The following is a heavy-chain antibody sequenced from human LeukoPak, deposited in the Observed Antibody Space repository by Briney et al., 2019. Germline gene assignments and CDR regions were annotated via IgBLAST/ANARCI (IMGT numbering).Heavy chain of an antibody. J-gene: IGHJ6*03. CDR2: IYTSGST. V-gene: IGHV4-4*09. CDR3: ASANSGYDPVSLYYYYYMDV. Sequence: SETLSLNCTVSGGSISSYYWSWIRQPPGKGLEWIGYIYTSGSTNYNPSLKSRVTISVDTSKNQFSLKLSSVTAADTAVYYCASANSGYDPVSLYYYYYMDVWGKGTTVTVSS. CDR1: GGSISSYY. D-gene: IGHD5-12*01.